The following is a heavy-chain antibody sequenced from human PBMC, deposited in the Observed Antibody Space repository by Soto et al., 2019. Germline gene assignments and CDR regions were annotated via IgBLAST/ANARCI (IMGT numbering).Heavy chain of an antibody. CDR1: GDSVSSNSAA. V-gene: IGHV6-1*01. J-gene: IGHJ4*02. CDR3: ARDLQASKLRFLEWLPNSPYYFDY. Sequence: PSQTLSLTCAISGDSVSSNSAAWNWIRQSPSRGLEWLGRTYYRSKWYNDYAVSVKSRITINPDTSKNQFSLQLNSVTPEDTAVYYCARDLQASKLRFLEWLPNSPYYFDYCGQGTLVTVS. CDR2: TYYRSKWYN. D-gene: IGHD3-3*01.